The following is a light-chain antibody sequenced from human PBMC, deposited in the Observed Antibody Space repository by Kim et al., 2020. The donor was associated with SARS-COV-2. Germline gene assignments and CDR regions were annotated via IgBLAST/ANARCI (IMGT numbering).Light chain of an antibody. Sequence: ENVLTQSPGTLSLSPGERATLSCRARQSVRDNYLAWYQFKLGQAPRLLMYEASNRASDIPDRFSGRGSGTDFTLIIDRLEPEDSAVYFCHQYGTSPTFGQGTKVDIK. J-gene: IGKJ1*01. CDR1: QSVRDNY. CDR2: EAS. V-gene: IGKV3-20*01. CDR3: HQYGTSPT.